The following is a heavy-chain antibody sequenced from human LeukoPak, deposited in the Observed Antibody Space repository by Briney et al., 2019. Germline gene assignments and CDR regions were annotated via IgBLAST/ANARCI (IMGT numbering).Heavy chain of an antibody. CDR2: IYYSGNT. D-gene: IGHD5-24*01. J-gene: IGHJ4*01. Sequence: SESLSLTCTVSGGSISNSNYYLRWVRQPPGKGLEWIGTIYYSGNTYYTPSLKSRVTISVDTSKNQFSLRLSSVTGTYTAVDFCMRNEEEDGYNAKPYDFWGQRTLLTVSS. CDR3: MRNEEEDGYNAKPYDF. V-gene: IGHV4-39*01. CDR1: GGSISNSNYY.